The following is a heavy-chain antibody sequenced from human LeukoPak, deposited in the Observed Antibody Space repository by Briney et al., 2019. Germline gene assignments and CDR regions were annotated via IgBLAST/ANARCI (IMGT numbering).Heavy chain of an antibody. D-gene: IGHD2-2*01. CDR1: GYTFTGYY. Sequence: GASVKVSCKASGYTFTGYYMHWVRQAPGQGLEWMGWINPNSGGTNYAQKFQGRVTMTRDTSISTAYMELSRLRSDDTAVYYCARDRAPVVVPAAMSRWFDPWGQGTLVTVSS. CDR2: INPNSGGT. CDR3: ARDRAPVVVPAAMSRWFDP. V-gene: IGHV1-2*02. J-gene: IGHJ5*02.